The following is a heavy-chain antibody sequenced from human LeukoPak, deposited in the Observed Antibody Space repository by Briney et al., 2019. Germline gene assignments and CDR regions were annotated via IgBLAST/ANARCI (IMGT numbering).Heavy chain of an antibody. CDR1: GFSFSNYW. CDR3: ARDRDDGGFEY. CDR2: IKQDGSGK. Sequence: PGGSLGLSCAASGFSFSNYWMSWVRQAPEKGLEWVANIKQDGSGKQYVDSMKGRFTISRDNAKNSLYLQMNSLRAEDTAVYYCARDRDDGGFEYWGQGTLVTVSS. D-gene: IGHD4-23*01. V-gene: IGHV3-7*01. J-gene: IGHJ4*02.